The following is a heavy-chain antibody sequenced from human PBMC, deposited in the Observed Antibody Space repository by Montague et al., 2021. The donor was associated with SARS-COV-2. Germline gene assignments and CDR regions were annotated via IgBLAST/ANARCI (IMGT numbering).Heavy chain of an antibody. CDR3: ARYWNYGCAFDI. D-gene: IGHD1-7*01. CDR1: GFSFSSYT. J-gene: IGHJ3*02. CDR2: ISESSKSI. Sequence: SLRLSCAASGFSFSSYTMNWVRQAPGKGLEWVSTISESSKSIYYADSVKDRFTISRDNAKNTLYLQMNSLRDEDTAIYYCARYWNYGCAFDIWGQGTMVAVSS. V-gene: IGHV3-21*01.